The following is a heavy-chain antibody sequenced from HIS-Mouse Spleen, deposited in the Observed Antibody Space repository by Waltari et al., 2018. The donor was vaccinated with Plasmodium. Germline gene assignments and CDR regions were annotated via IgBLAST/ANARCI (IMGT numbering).Heavy chain of an antibody. V-gene: IGHV4-31*03. Sequence: QVQLQESGPGLVKPSQTLSLTCSVSGGSISIGGYYWIWIRQHPGKGPEWIGYNYYSGSTYAHPASKGRVTISVTPSKNQFSLKVKSVTAADTAVYDCARWVGNGFDPWGQGTLVTVSS. J-gene: IGHJ5*02. CDR3: ARWVGNGFDP. CDR2: NYYSGST. D-gene: IGHD1-26*01. CDR1: GGSISIGGYY.